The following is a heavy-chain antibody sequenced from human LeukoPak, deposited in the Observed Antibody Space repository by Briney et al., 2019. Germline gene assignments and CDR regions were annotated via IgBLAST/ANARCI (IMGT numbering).Heavy chain of an antibody. CDR2: ISAYNGNT. J-gene: IGHJ5*02. V-gene: IGHV1-18*04. CDR1: GYTFTSYY. Sequence: ASVTVSCKASGYTFTSYYMHWVRQAPGQGLEWMGWISAYNGNTNYAQKLQGRVTMTTDTSTSTAYMELRSLRTDDTAVYYCARGGYCSSTSCYAWWFDPWGQGTLVTVSS. D-gene: IGHD2-2*01. CDR3: ARGGYCSSTSCYAWWFDP.